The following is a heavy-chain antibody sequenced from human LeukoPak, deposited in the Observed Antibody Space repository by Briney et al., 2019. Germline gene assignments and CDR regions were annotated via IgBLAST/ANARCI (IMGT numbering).Heavy chain of an antibody. D-gene: IGHD2-15*01. CDR2: ITVYNDDT. J-gene: IGHJ4*02. CDR3: TREYSGDY. CDR1: GYTFSDYG. V-gene: IGHV1-18*01. Sequence: ASVTVSCKASGYTFSDYGINWVRQAPGQGLEWMGWITVYNDDTNYGQKFQGRVTMTTDTSTSTAYMELRRLRSDDTAVYYCTREYSGDYWGQGALVTVSS.